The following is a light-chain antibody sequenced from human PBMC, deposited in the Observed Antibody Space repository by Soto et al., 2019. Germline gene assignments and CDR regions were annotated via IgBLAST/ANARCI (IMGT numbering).Light chain of an antibody. V-gene: IGLV1-44*01. CDR2: TNN. Sequence: QSVLTQPPSASGTPGQRVTISCSGSNSNIGSNTVNWFQQLPGTAPKLLIYTNNKRPSGVPDRFSGSKSGTSASLAVSGLQSEDEADYYCAAWDDRLNGDVFGTGTKLTVL. CDR3: AAWDDRLNGDV. J-gene: IGLJ1*01. CDR1: NSNIGSNT.